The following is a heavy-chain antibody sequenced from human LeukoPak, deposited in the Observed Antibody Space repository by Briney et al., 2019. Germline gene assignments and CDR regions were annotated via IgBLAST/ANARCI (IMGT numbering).Heavy chain of an antibody. V-gene: IGHV3-48*01. CDR1: AFTFSGYS. CDR3: AREYSSSSGRSFDY. CDR2: ISPSATTI. J-gene: IGHJ4*02. Sequence: GGSLRLSCAAAAFTFSGYSMNWVRQAPGKGLEWVSYISPSATTIYYADSVKGRFTISRDNAKNSLYLQMNSLRAEDTAVYYCAREYSSSSGRSFDYWGQGTLVTVSS. D-gene: IGHD6-6*01.